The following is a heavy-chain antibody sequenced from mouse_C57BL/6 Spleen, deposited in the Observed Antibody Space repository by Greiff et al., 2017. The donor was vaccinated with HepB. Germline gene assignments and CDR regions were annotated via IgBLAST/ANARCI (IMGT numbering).Heavy chain of an antibody. Sequence: EVQLQQSGPELVKPGASVKIPCKASGYTFTDYNMDWVKQSHGKSLEWIGDINPNNGGTIYNQKFKGKATLTVDKSSSTAYMELRSLTSEDTAVYYCARSREPLPIYYYAMDYWGQGTSVTVSS. J-gene: IGHJ4*01. V-gene: IGHV1-18*01. D-gene: IGHD2-1*01. CDR2: INPNNGGT. CDR1: GYTFTDYN. CDR3: ARSREPLPIYYYAMDY.